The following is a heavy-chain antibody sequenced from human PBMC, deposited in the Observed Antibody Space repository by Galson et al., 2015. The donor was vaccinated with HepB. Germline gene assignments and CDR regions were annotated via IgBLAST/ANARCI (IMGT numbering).Heavy chain of an antibody. Sequence: SVKVSCQATGDTFNNHTITWVRQAPGQGLEWMGRIMPILGIINYAERYQDRVTISADTSTRTVYMELSGLRSEDTAVYYCAREDTVMGLYYHYNGLNVWGLWTTVTFSS. D-gene: IGHD5-18*01. CDR3: AREDTVMGLYYHYNGLNV. CDR2: IMPILGII. V-gene: IGHV1-69*04. J-gene: IGHJ6*01. CDR1: GDTFNNHT.